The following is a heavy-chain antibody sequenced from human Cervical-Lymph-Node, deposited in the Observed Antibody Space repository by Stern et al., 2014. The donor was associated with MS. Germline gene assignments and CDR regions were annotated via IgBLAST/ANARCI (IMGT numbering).Heavy chain of an antibody. CDR2: MWFDGSNR. V-gene: IGHV3-33*01. CDR1: GFSFSSYG. J-gene: IGHJ4*02. D-gene: IGHD6-13*01. Sequence: VQLVESGGGVVKPGGSLRLSCSASGFSFSSYGMHWVRQAPGQGLEWVAMMWFDGSNRHYADSVKGRFTISRDNSKNTLYLQMNSLRGEDTAVYYCARSSRTAAVFDYWGQGTLVTVSS. CDR3: ARSSRTAAVFDY.